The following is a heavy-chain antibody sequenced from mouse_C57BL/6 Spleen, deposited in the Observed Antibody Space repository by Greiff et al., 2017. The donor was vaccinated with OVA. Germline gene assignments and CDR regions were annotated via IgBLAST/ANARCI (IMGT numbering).Heavy chain of an antibody. CDR1: GYTFTSSW. J-gene: IGHJ3*01. V-gene: IGHV1-69*01. CDR2: IDPSDSYP. CDR3: ARSRSAMGFPFAY. Sequence: VQLQQPGAELVMPGASVKLSCTASGYTFTSSWMHWVKQRPGQGLEWIGAIDPSDSYPNYNQKFKGKFTLTVDQSYSTADMQLSSRTSEDSAVYYCARSRSAMGFPFAYWGQGTLVTVSA. D-gene: IGHD2-3*01.